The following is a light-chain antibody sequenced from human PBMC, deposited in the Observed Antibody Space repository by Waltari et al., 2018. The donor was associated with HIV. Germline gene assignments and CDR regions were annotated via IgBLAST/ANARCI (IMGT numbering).Light chain of an antibody. CDR2: EVS. CDR1: SSDVGSYNR. V-gene: IGLV2-18*02. Sequence: QSALTQPPSVSGSPGQSVTISCTGSSSDVGSYNRVSWYQQPPGTAPKLMIYEVSNRPCVVPERFSGAKSGNKASRIISGHQAEDEADYYCSSYTSSNYVVGGGTKLPVL. CDR3: SSYTSSNYV. J-gene: IGLJ2*01.